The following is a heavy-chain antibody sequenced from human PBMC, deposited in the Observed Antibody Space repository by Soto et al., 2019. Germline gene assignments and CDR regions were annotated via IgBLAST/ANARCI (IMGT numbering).Heavy chain of an antibody. V-gene: IGHV3-9*01. J-gene: IGHJ3*02. CDR3: AKAQGDI. Sequence: VQLVESGGGLVQPGRSLRLSCVASGYTFDDYAMHWVRQAPGKGLEWVSGISWSSATIVYADSVKGRFTLSRDNAKNYLYLQINSLRDEDTALYYCAKAQGDIWGQGTMVTDSA. CDR1: GYTFDDYA. CDR2: ISWSSATI.